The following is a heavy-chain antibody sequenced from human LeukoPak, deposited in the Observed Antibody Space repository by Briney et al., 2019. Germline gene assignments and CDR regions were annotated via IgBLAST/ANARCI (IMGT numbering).Heavy chain of an antibody. D-gene: IGHD6-19*01. J-gene: IGHJ4*02. CDR3: ANQEAKLYSSGFPFDY. CDR2: ISGSGGST. CDR1: GFTFSSYA. Sequence: GGSLRLSCAASGFTFSSYAMSWVRQAPGKGLEWVSAISGSGGSTYYADSVKGRFTISRDNSKNTLYLQMNSLRAEDTAVYYCANQEAKLYSSGFPFDYWGQGTLVTVSS. V-gene: IGHV3-23*01.